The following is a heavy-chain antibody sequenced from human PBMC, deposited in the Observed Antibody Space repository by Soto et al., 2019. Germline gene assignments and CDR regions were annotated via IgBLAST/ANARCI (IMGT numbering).Heavy chain of an antibody. CDR2: ISWDGGST. D-gene: IGHD5-18*01. CDR3: AKDTANDYYYGMDV. CDR1: GFTFDDYT. Sequence: HPGGSLRLSCAASGFTFDDYTMHWVRQAPGKCLEWVSLISWDGGSTYYADSVKGRFTISRDNSKNSLYLQMNSLRTEDTALYYCAKDTANDYYYGMDVWGQGTTVTVSS. V-gene: IGHV3-43*01. J-gene: IGHJ6*02.